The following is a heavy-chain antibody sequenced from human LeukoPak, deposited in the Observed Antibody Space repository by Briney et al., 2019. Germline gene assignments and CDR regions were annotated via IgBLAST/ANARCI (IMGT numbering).Heavy chain of an antibody. J-gene: IGHJ3*02. CDR3: AKDTEGLDI. Sequence: PGRSLRLSCAASGFTFDDYAMHWVRQAPGKGLEWVSGISWNSGSIGYADSVKGRFTISRDNAKNSLYLQMNSLRAEDTALYYCAKDTEGLDIWGQGTMVTVSS. V-gene: IGHV3-9*01. CDR1: GFTFDDYA. CDR2: ISWNSGSI.